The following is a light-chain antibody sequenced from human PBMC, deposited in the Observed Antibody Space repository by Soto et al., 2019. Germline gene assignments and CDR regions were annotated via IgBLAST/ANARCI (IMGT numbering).Light chain of an antibody. V-gene: IGKV3-11*01. CDR3: QQRSNGLT. J-gene: IGKJ4*01. Sequence: EIVMTQSPAALSVSPGERVTLSCRASQSISFNLAWYQQKPGQAPRLLIYDASNRATGTPARFSGSGSGTDFTLTISSLEPEDFAVYYCQQRSNGLTFGGGTKVDIK. CDR1: QSISFN. CDR2: DAS.